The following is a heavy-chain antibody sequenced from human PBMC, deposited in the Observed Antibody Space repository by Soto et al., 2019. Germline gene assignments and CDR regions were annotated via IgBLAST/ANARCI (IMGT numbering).Heavy chain of an antibody. CDR2: INAGNGNT. D-gene: IGHD5-18*01. J-gene: IGHJ4*02. CDR1: RYTFTSYA. Sequence: ASVRVSCKDSRYTFTSYAMHWVRQAPGQRPEWMGWINAGNGNTKYSQKFQGRVTITRDTSASTAYMELSSLRSEDTAVYYCARGYSYGLCDYWGQGTLVTVSS. V-gene: IGHV1-3*01. CDR3: ARGYSYGLCDY.